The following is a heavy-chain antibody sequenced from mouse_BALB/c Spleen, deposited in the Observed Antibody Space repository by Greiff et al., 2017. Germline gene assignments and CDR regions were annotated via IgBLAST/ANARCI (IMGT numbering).Heavy chain of an antibody. Sequence: VQLKESGAELVKPGASVKLSCTASGFNIKDTYMHWVKQRPEQGLEWIGRIDPANGNTKYDPKFQGKATITADTSSNTAYLQLSSLTSEDTAVYYCARSDYYGSQFAYWGQGTLVTVSA. CDR1: GFNIKDTY. V-gene: IGHV14-3*02. CDR3: ARSDYYGSQFAY. D-gene: IGHD1-1*01. J-gene: IGHJ3*01. CDR2: IDPANGNT.